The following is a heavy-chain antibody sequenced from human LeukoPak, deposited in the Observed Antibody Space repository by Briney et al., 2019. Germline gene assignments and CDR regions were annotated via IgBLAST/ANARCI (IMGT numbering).Heavy chain of an antibody. Sequence: SQTLSLTCTVSGGSISSGDYYWSWIRQPPGKGLEWIGYIYYSGSTNYNPSLKSRVTISVDKSKNQFSLKLSSVTAADTAVYYCARVIPAATFDIWGQGTMVTVSS. CDR1: GGSISSGDYY. J-gene: IGHJ3*02. CDR3: ARVIPAATFDI. D-gene: IGHD2-15*01. CDR2: IYYSGST. V-gene: IGHV4-30-4*01.